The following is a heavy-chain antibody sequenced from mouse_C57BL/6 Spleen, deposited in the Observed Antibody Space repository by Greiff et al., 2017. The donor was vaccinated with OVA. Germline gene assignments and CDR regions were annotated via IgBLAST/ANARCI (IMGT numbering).Heavy chain of an antibody. J-gene: IGHJ4*01. Sequence: EVQGVESGEGLVKPGGSLKLSCAASGFTFSSYAMSWVRQTPEKRLEWVAYISSGGDYIYYADTVKGRFTISRDNARNTLYLQMSSLKSEDTAMYYCTRDLGNYPYYYAMDYWGQGTSVTVSS. CDR1: GFTFSSYA. CDR3: TRDLGNYPYYYAMDY. V-gene: IGHV5-9-1*02. D-gene: IGHD2-1*01. CDR2: ISSGGDYI.